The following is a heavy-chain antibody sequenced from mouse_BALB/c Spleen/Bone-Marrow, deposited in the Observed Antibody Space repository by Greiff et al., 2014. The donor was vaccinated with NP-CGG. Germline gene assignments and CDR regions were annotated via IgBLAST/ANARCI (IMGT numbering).Heavy chain of an antibody. CDR3: ARDGDYRYAWFAY. V-gene: IGHV5-4*02. Sequence: DVQLVESGGGLVKPGGSLKLSCAASGFTFSDYYMYWVRQTPEKRLEWVATISDAGSYTYYPDSVKGRFTISRDNAKNNLYLQMISLKSEDTAMYYCARDGDYRYAWFAYWGQGTLVTVST. J-gene: IGHJ3*01. D-gene: IGHD2-14*01. CDR1: GFTFSDYY. CDR2: ISDAGSYT.